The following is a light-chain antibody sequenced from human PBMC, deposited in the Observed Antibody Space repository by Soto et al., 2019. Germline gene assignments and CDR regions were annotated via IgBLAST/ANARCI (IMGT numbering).Light chain of an antibody. CDR1: SSDVGGYNY. CDR3: CSYAGSYKV. Sequence: QSALTQPRSVSGSPGQSVTISCTGTSSDVGGYNYVSWYQQHPGKAPKLMIYDVSKRPSGVPDRFSGSKSGNTASLTISGLQAEDEADYYCCSYAGSYKVFGGGNKVTVL. J-gene: IGLJ2*01. CDR2: DVS. V-gene: IGLV2-11*01.